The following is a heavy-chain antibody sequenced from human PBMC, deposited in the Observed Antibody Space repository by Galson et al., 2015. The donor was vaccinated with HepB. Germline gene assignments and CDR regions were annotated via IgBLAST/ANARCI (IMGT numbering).Heavy chain of an antibody. J-gene: IGHJ4*02. CDR1: GGTFSTYA. V-gene: IGHV1-18*01. CDR3: ARVILSYYYGSGSHPHFDY. Sequence: SVKVSCKASGGTFSTYAISWARQAPGQGLEWMGWISAYNGNTNYAQKLQGRVTMTTDTSTSTAYMELRSLRSDDTAVYYCARVILSYYYGSGSHPHFDYWGQGTLVTVSS. D-gene: IGHD3-10*01. CDR2: ISAYNGNT.